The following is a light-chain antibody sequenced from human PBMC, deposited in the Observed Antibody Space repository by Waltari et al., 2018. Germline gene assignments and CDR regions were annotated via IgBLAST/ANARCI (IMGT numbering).Light chain of an antibody. V-gene: IGKV1-5*03. CDR2: KAS. CDR3: QQYDSYPWT. J-gene: IGKJ1*01. Sequence: DIQMTQSPSTLSASVGDRVTIICRASQSISSWLAWYQQKPGQAPKILIYKASSLESGVPSRFRCSGSGTEFTLTISSLQPDDFAAYYCQQYDSYPWTFGQGTKVEIK. CDR1: QSISSW.